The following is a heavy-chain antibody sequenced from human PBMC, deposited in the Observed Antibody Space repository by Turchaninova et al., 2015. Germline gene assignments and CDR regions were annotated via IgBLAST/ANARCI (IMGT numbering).Heavy chain of an antibody. D-gene: IGHD2-15*01. Sequence: QVQLVQSGAEVKKPGASVKVSCNTSGYSFVGYYIHWVRQAPGPGLVWMGRRNPSRCGTDYAQKFQGRVTMTRDTSISNAYMELRRLRSDXXXVWYCHVVAXDDIXXWGQGTLITXSS. CDR3: HVVAXDDIXX. CDR1: GYSFVGYY. V-gene: IGHV1-2*05. J-gene: IGHJ1*01. CDR2: RNPSRCGT.